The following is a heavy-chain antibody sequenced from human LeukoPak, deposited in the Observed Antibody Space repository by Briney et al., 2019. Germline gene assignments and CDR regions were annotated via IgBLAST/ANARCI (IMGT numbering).Heavy chain of an antibody. J-gene: IGHJ4*02. Sequence: PSETLSLTCAVYGGSFSGYYWSWIRQPPGKGLEWIGEIYHSGSTNYNPSLKSRVTISVDKSKNQFSLKLSSVTAADTAVYYCARGDVVVRYFDYWGQGTLVTVSS. CDR3: ARGDVVVRYFDY. CDR1: GGSFSGYY. CDR2: IYHSGST. D-gene: IGHD2-21*01. V-gene: IGHV4-34*01.